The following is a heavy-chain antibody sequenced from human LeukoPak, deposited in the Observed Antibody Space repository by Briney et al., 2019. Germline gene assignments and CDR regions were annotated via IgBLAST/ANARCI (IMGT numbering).Heavy chain of an antibody. V-gene: IGHV1-2*04. CDR2: INPNSGGT. D-gene: IGHD3-9*01. CDR1: GYTSTGYY. Sequence: GASVKVSCKASGYTSTGYYMHWVRQAPGQGLEWMGWINPNSGGTNYAQKFQGWVTMTRDTSISTAYMELSRLRSDDTAVYYCARDLTYYDILTGYPSPGDYWGQGTLVTVSS. CDR3: ARDLTYYDILTGYPSPGDY. J-gene: IGHJ4*02.